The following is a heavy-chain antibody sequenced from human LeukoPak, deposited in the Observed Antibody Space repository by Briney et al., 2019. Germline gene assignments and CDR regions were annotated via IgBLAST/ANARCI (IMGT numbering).Heavy chain of an antibody. CDR2: IRYDGSNK. V-gene: IGHV3-30*02. D-gene: IGHD2-2*01. CDR3: AKFSQDILVVPAAYFDY. CDR1: GFTFSSYG. J-gene: IGHJ4*02. Sequence: AGGSLRLSCAASGFTFSSYGMHWVRQAPGKGLEWVAFIRYDGSNKYYADSVKGRFTISRDNSKNILYLQMNSLRADDTAVYYCAKFSQDILVVPAAYFDYWGQGTLVTVSS.